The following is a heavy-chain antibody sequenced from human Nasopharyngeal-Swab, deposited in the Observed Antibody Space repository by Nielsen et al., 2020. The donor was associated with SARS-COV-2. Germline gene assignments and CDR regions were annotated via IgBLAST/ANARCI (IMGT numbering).Heavy chain of an antibody. CDR3: ARVGPSGYYYGMDV. Sequence: WVRQAPGQGLEWMGRINPNSGGTNYAQKFQGRVTMTRDTPISTAYMELSRLRSDDTAVYYCARVGPSGYYYGMDVWGQGTTVTVSS. CDR2: INPNSGGT. D-gene: IGHD6-25*01. V-gene: IGHV1-2*06. J-gene: IGHJ6*02.